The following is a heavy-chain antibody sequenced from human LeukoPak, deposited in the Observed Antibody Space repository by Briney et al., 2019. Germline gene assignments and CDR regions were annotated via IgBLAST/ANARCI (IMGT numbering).Heavy chain of an antibody. V-gene: IGHV3-48*01. CDR3: ARTRSSGYLTFDY. J-gene: IGHJ4*02. CDR1: GGSISSSN. CDR2: ITNSGNSK. D-gene: IGHD3-22*01. Sequence: ETLSLTCAVSGGSISSSNWWSWVRQPPGKGLEWVSYITNSGNSKSYADSVKGRFTISRDNTKNSLYLQMNGLRAEDTAVYYCARTRSSGYLTFDYWGQGILVTVSS.